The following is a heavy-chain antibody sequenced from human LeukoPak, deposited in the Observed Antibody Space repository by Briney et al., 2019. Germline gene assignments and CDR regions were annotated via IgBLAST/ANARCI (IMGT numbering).Heavy chain of an antibody. V-gene: IGHV4-61*08. CDR3: ARGARAGYNLEPFDY. D-gene: IGHD5-24*01. Sequence: PETLSLTCAVSGGSISSGGYSWSWIRQPPGKGLEWIGYIYYSGSTKYNPSLKSGVTLSVDTSKNLFSLKLSSVTAADTAVHYCARGARAGYNLEPFDYWGQGTLVTVSS. CDR2: IYYSGST. CDR1: GGSISSGGYS. J-gene: IGHJ4*02.